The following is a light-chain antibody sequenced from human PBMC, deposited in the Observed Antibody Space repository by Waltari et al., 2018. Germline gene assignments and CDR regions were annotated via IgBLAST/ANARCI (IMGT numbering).Light chain of an antibody. V-gene: IGKV3-20*01. Sequence: PGERGTLSCRASQAVSTSYLVWYQQKPGQAPRLLIDGASRRATGIPDRFSGSGSGTDFTLTISRLEPEDFAMYYCQQYGDSMTFGQGTKVEIK. CDR1: QAVSTSY. CDR2: GAS. CDR3: QQYGDSMT. J-gene: IGKJ1*01.